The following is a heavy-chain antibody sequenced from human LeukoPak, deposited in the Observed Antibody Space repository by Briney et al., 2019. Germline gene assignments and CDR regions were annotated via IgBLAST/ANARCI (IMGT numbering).Heavy chain of an antibody. CDR1: GFTFSSYE. Sequence: GGSLRLSCAASGFTFSSYEMNWVRQAPGKGLEWVSYISSSGSTIYYADSVKGRFTISRDNAKNSLYLQMNSLRAEDTAVYYCARGVDYSGSGSYYYYYYIDVWGKGTTVTISS. J-gene: IGHJ6*03. CDR2: ISSSGSTI. D-gene: IGHD3-10*01. CDR3: ARGVDYSGSGSYYYYYYIDV. V-gene: IGHV3-48*03.